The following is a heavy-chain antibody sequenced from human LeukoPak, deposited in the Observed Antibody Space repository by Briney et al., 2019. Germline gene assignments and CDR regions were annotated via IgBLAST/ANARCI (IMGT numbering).Heavy chain of an antibody. V-gene: IGHV5-51*01. CDR3: ARPSITFGGVIDAFDI. D-gene: IGHD3-16*02. Sequence: GESLKIYCKGSGYSFTSYWIEWVRQMPGKGLEWMGIIYPGDSDTRYSPSFQGQVTISADKSISTAYLQWSSLKASDTAMYYCARPSITFGGVIDAFDIWGQGTMVTVSS. CDR2: IYPGDSDT. CDR1: GYSFTSYW. J-gene: IGHJ3*02.